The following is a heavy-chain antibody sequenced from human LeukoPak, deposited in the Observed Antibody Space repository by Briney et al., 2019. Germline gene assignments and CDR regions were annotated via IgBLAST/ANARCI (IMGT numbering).Heavy chain of an antibody. CDR2: IYYSGST. D-gene: IGHD3-16*01. CDR1: GGSISSYY. CDR3: ARITPYYYYMDV. V-gene: IGHV4-59*01. Sequence: SETLSLTCTVSGGSISSYYWSWIRQPPGKGLEWIGYIYYSGSTNYNPSLKSRVNISVDTSKNQFSLKLSSVTAADTAVYYCARITPYYYYMDVWGKGTTVTVSS. J-gene: IGHJ6*03.